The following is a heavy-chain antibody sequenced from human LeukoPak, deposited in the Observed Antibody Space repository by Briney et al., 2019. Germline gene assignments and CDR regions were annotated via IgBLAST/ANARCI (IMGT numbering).Heavy chain of an antibody. V-gene: IGHV3-7*01. D-gene: IGHD6-13*01. CDR1: GFTFSSYW. Sequence: PGGSLRLFCAASGFTFSSYWMSWVRQAPGKGLEWVANIKQDGSEKYYVDSVKGRFTISRDNAKNSLYLQMNSLRAEDTAVYYCASIAAAGTPQDAFDIWGQGTMVTVSS. CDR2: IKQDGSEK. CDR3: ASIAAAGTPQDAFDI. J-gene: IGHJ3*02.